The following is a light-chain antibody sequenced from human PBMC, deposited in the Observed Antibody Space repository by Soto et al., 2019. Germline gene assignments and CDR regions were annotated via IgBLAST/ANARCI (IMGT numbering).Light chain of an antibody. CDR2: DAS. Sequence: EIVLTQYPATLSLSPGERATLPCRASQSVSSYLAWYQQKPGQAPRLLIYDASNRATGIPARFSGSGSGTDFTLTISSLEPEDFAVYYCQQRSNWPSWTFGQGTKVDI. CDR3: QQRSNWPSWT. CDR1: QSVSSY. V-gene: IGKV3-11*01. J-gene: IGKJ1*01.